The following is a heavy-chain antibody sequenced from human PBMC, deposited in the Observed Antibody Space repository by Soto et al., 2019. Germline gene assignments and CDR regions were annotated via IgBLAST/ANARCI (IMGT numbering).Heavy chain of an antibody. CDR2: IKQDGSEE. CDR1: GFIFSTYW. Sequence: EVQLVESGGGLVQPGGSLRLSCAASGFIFSTYWMSWVRQAPGKGLEWVANIKQDGSEEYYVDSVKGRFTISRDNAKSSLYLQMNSLRAEDTPVYYCARDQYSNSWLYWGQGALVTVSS. V-gene: IGHV3-7*01. CDR3: ARDQYSNSWLY. D-gene: IGHD6-13*01. J-gene: IGHJ4*02.